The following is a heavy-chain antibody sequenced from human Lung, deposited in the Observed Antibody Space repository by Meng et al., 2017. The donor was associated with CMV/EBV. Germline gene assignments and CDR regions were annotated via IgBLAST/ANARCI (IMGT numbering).Heavy chain of an antibody. V-gene: IGHV3-23*01. CDR2: ISGSTSSDT. CDR3: ARALRGYAYPRDAFGV. J-gene: IGHJ3*01. D-gene: IGHD5-18*01. CDR1: GFPFSTYA. Sequence: GGSLRLSCAASGFPFSTYAMNWVRQAPGKGLEWVSSISGSTSSDTHYADSVGGRFTISRDNSKNTLFLHLSSLRVEDTAIYYCARALRGYAYPRDAFGVWGQGTMVTVSS.